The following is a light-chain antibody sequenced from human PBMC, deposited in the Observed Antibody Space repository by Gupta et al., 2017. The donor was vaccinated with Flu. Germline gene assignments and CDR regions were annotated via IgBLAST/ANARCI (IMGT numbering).Light chain of an antibody. CDR2: RNN. CDR3: QVWDSSTWV. J-gene: IGLJ3*02. Sequence: ALGQTAKITCGGDNIGTRNVHWYQQKPGQAPVLVISRNNNRPSGIPERFSGSNSGNTATLTISRAQAGEEADYYCQVWDSSTWVFGGGTKLTVL. V-gene: IGLV3-9*01. CDR1: NIGTRN.